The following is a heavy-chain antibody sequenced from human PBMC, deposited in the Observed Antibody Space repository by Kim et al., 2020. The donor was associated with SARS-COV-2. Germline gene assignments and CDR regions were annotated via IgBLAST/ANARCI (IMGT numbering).Heavy chain of an antibody. Sequence: ASVKVSCKVSGYTLTELSMHWVRQAPGKGLEWMGGFDPEDGETIYAQKFQGRVTMTEDTFTDTAYMELSSLRSEDTAVYYCATDFAYGSGSYPRFDYWGQGTLVTVSS. CDR2: FDPEDGET. D-gene: IGHD3-10*01. V-gene: IGHV1-24*01. CDR1: GYTLTELS. CDR3: ATDFAYGSGSYPRFDY. J-gene: IGHJ4*02.